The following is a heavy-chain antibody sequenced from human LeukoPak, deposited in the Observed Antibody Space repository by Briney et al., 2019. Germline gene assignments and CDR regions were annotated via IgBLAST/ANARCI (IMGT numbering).Heavy chain of an antibody. CDR2: IIPILGIA. Sequence: SVKVSCKGSGGTFSSYAISWVRQAPGQGLEWMGRIIPILGIANYAQKFQGRVTITADKSTSTAYMELSSLRSEDTAVYYCARASWYCSGGSCFGYWGQGTLVTVSS. CDR1: GGTFSSYA. J-gene: IGHJ4*02. D-gene: IGHD2-15*01. CDR3: ARASWYCSGGSCFGY. V-gene: IGHV1-69*04.